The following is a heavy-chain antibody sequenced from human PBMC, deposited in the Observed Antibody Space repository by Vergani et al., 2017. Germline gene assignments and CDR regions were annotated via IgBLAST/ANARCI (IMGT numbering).Heavy chain of an antibody. CDR1: ELTWSTKA. J-gene: IGHJ4*02. D-gene: IGHD3-16*01. V-gene: IGHV3-30*02. CDR2: IQFDGSNQ. Sequence: QVQLVESGGGVVQRGGSLRLSGPPSELTWSTKAMQWIRQGPGKGLEFVAFIQFDGSNQYYADSVKGRFTLSRDFSKNTLYLQMNSLRTDDTATYYCAKHFRGWGIDYWGQGTQVIVSS. CDR3: AKHFRGWGIDY.